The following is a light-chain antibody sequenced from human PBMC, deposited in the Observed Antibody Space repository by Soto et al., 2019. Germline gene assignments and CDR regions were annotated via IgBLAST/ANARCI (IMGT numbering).Light chain of an antibody. V-gene: IGKV1-13*02. Sequence: AIQLTQSPSSLSASVGDRVTITCRASQGISSALAWYQQKPGKVPNLLINDASSLESGVPSRFSGSGSGTDFTLTISSLQPEDFATYSCLHVLRYPFPFGQGTRLEMK. CDR1: QGISSA. CDR3: LHVLRYPFP. CDR2: DAS. J-gene: IGKJ5*01.